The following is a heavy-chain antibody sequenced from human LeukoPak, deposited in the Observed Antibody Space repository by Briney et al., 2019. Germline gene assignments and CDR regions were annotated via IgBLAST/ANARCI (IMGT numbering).Heavy chain of an antibody. D-gene: IGHD2-2*02. J-gene: IGHJ4*02. CDR1: GFTFSSYA. CDR3: ARGYCTSSSCYNDY. Sequence: GGSLRLSCAASGFTFSSYAMSWVRQAPGKGLEWVATMSFDVNNKYYADSVRGRFTISRDNSKNTLYLQMNSLRAEDTAVYSCARGYCTSSSCYNDYWGQGTLVTVSS. CDR2: MSFDVNNK. V-gene: IGHV3-30*04.